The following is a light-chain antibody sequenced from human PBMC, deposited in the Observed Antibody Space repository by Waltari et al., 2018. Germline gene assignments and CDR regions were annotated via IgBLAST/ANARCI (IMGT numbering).Light chain of an antibody. V-gene: IGKV2-28*01. CDR1: QSLLHSNGYNY. CDR2: LGS. J-gene: IGKJ1*01. CDR3: MQALQTLWT. Sequence: DIVMTQSPLSLPVTPGAPASISCRSSQSLLHSNGYNYLDWYVQKPGQSPQLLIYLGSNRASGVPDRFSGSGSGTDFTLKISRVEAEDVGVYYCMQALQTLWTFGQGTKVEIK.